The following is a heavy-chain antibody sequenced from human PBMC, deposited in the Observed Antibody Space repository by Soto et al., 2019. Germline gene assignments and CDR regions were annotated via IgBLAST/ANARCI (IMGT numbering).Heavy chain of an antibody. V-gene: IGHV3-30*18. CDR1: GFTFNIYG. CDR3: AKDQASGQGSFDS. CDR2: ISYDGSNQ. J-gene: IGHJ4*02. Sequence: GGSLRLSCAASGFTFNIYGMHWVRQAPDKGLEWVALISYDGSNQYYADSVEGRFTISRDNSKNTLFLQMNSLRADDTAVYYCAKDQASGQGSFDSWGQGTLVTVSS.